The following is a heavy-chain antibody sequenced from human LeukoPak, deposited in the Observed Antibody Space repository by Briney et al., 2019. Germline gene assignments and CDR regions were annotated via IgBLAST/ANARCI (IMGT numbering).Heavy chain of an antibody. Sequence: PGGSLRLSCAASGFSFSYFWMHWVRQAPGKGLVWVSRINRDGSGTSYADSVKGRFTISRDNAKNTLSLQMNSLRAEDTAVYYCTRVLEYRGSPDDAFDIWVEGTMVTVSS. CDR1: GFSFSYFW. V-gene: IGHV3-74*01. CDR3: TRVLEYRGSPDDAFDI. D-gene: IGHD1-26*01. J-gene: IGHJ3*02. CDR2: INRDGSGT.